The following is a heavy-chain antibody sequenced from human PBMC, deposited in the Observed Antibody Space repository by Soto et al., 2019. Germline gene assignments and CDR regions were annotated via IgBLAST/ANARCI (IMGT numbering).Heavy chain of an antibody. J-gene: IGHJ6*01. Sequence: SQTLSLTCDISGDSVSSSSAAWNWIRQSPSRGLEWLGRTYYRSKWIHEYTVSMESRITINPDTSKNQISLHIYSVTAEDTAVYYCAGVVWFRGMDVLGQGTPVTAPQ. CDR3: AGVVWFRGMDV. CDR2: TYYRSKWIH. CDR1: GDSVSSSSAA. V-gene: IGHV6-1*01. D-gene: IGHD3-16*01.